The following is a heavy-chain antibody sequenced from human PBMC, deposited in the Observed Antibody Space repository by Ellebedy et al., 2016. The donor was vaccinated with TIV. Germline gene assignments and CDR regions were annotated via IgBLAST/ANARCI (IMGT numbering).Heavy chain of an antibody. D-gene: IGHD3-3*01. J-gene: IGHJ4*02. Sequence: AASVKVSCKASGYTFTSYDINWVRQATGQGLEWMGWMNPNSGNTGYAQKFQGRITITRDTSISTAYLELSGLRSDDTAMYYCARIEYKEWTFDLWGQGTLVTVSS. CDR3: ARIEYKEWTFDL. CDR2: MNPNSGNT. CDR1: GYTFTSYD. V-gene: IGHV1-8*01.